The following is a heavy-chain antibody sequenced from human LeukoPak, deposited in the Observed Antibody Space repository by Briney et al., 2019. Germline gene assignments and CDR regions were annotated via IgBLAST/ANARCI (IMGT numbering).Heavy chain of an antibody. CDR1: GFSFTNYA. V-gene: IGHV3-23*01. CDR3: ARASGISPSVADG. CDR2: MKGGGET. D-gene: IGHD1-26*01. Sequence: GGSLRLSCVASGFSFTNYAMSWVRQAPARGPAWLSSMKGGGETFYADSVKGRCTLSRDISRNPVYLQLNNLRVEDTAIYYRARASGISPSVADGWAQGRQVTSSS. J-gene: IGHJ4*02.